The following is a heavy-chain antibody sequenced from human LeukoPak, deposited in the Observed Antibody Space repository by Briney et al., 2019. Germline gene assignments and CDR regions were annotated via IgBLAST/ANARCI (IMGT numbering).Heavy chain of an antibody. CDR2: INHSGNT. CDR1: GGSFSGYY. J-gene: IGHJ5*02. CDR3: ARPGRYCSGGSCYVEGGGFDP. V-gene: IGHV4-34*01. D-gene: IGHD2-15*01. Sequence: SETLSLTCAVYGGSFSGYYWSWIRQPPGKGLEWIGEINHSGNTNYNPSLKSRVTISVDTSKNQFSLKLSSVTAADTAVYYCARPGRYCSGGSCYVEGGGFDPWGQGTLVTVSS.